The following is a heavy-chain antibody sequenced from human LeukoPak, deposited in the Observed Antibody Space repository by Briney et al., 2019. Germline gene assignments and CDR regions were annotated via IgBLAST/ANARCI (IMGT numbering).Heavy chain of an antibody. D-gene: IGHD4-23*01. CDR3: AREPLGLIGGNSWFDP. J-gene: IGHJ5*02. CDR2: IYTSGST. Sequence: IYTSGSTNYNPSLKSRVTMSVDTSKNQFSLKLSSVTAADTAVYYCAREPLGLIGGNSWFDPWGQGTLVTVSS. V-gene: IGHV4-4*07.